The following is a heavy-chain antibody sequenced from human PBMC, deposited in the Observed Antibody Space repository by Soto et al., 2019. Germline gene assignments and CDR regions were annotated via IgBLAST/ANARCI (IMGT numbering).Heavy chain of an antibody. Sequence: PGGSLRLSCAASGFTFSSYAMHWVRQAPGKGLEWVAVISYDGSNKYYADSVKGRFTISRDNAKNSLYLQMNSLRAEDTAVYYCARASDYDTSLFPGVFDIWGQGTMVTVSS. CDR1: GFTFSSYA. V-gene: IGHV3-30-3*01. D-gene: IGHD3-22*01. J-gene: IGHJ3*02. CDR3: ARASDYDTSLFPGVFDI. CDR2: ISYDGSNK.